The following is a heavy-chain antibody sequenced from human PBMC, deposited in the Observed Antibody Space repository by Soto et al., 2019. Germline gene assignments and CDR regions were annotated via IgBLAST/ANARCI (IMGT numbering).Heavy chain of an antibody. CDR2: ISYDGENQ. V-gene: IGHV3-30*04. CDR3: VSPHSESSNAFDL. CDR1: GFSFSHYA. D-gene: IGHD3-10*01. Sequence: GSLRLSCAASGFSFSHYAMHWVRQPPGKGLEWVALISYDGENQYFTDSVRGRFTISRDNSKTAVYLEMNNLRLDDTTTYYCVSPHSESSNAFDLWGQGTLVTVSS. J-gene: IGHJ5*02.